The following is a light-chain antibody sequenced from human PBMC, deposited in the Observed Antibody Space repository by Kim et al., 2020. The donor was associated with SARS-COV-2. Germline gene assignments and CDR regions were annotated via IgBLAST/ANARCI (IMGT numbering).Light chain of an antibody. CDR2: GAS. J-gene: IGKJ4*01. CDR1: RSVSRNS. CDR3: QQYDNSLLT. V-gene: IGKV3-20*01. Sequence: SPGERATLSCRASRSVSRNSLAWYQQKPGQAPRLLIYGASSRAPGVPDRFSGSGSGTDFTLTINRLAPEDFAVYFCQQYDNSLLTFGGGTKVDIK.